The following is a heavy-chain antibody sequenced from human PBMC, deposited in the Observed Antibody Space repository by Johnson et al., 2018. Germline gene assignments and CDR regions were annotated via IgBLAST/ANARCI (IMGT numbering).Heavy chain of an antibody. CDR3: AHSPKFINLGHDAFDI. CDR2: IIPILGIT. V-gene: IGHV1-69*09. Sequence: QVQLVQSGAEVKKPGSSVKISCKASGGTFGSHAVGWVRQAPGQGLEWMGRIIPILGITKDSQKFQGRLTITADSSTSTAYMELSSLTSEDTAVYFCAHSPKFINLGHDAFDIWGQGTMVTGSS. CDR1: GGTFGSHA. D-gene: IGHD3-16*01. J-gene: IGHJ3*02.